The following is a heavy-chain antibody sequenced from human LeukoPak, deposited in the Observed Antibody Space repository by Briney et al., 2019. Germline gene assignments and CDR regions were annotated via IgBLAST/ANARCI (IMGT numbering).Heavy chain of an antibody. CDR1: GFTFSSFA. V-gene: IGHV3-23*01. D-gene: IGHD4-11*01. CDR2: ISGSGDST. Sequence: GGSLRLSCAASGFTFSSFALSWVRQAPGKGLEWVSSISGSGDSTYYMESVKGRFTISRDNSENTLHLQMNSLRAEDTAVYYCAADTDYDAFDIWGQGTMVTVSS. CDR3: AADTDYDAFDI. J-gene: IGHJ3*02.